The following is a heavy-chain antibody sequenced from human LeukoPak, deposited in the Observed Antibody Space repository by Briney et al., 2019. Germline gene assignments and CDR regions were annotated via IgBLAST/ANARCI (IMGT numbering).Heavy chain of an antibody. J-gene: IGHJ5*02. CDR3: ARAYYYDSSGWVDWFDP. Sequence: SQTLSLTCAISGDSVSSNSAAWNWIRQSPSRGLEWLGRTYYRSKWYNDYAVSVKSRITINPDTSKNQFSLQLNSVTPEDTAVYYCARAYYYDSSGWVDWFDPWGQGTLVTVSS. D-gene: IGHD3-22*01. V-gene: IGHV6-1*01. CDR2: TYYRSKWYN. CDR1: GDSVSSNSAA.